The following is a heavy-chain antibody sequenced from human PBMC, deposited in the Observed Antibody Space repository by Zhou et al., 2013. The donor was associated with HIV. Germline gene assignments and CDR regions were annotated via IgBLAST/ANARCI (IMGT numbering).Heavy chain of an antibody. CDR3: AIPSPTYSYYYYMDV. Sequence: QIQLVQSGAEVKKPGSSVKVSCKASGGSLSNSAISWVRQAPGEGPEWMGGIIPMVGSPNYAQRFLGRLTISADASGSSASMELRSLTSEDTAVYYCAIPSPTYSYYYYMDVWARGPRSPSP. V-gene: IGHV1-69*13. D-gene: IGHD5-18*01. CDR2: IIPMVGSP. J-gene: IGHJ6*03. CDR1: GGSLSNSA.